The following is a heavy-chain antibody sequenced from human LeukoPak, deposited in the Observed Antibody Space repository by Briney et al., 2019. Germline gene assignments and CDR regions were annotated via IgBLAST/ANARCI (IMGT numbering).Heavy chain of an antibody. CDR2: IYYSGST. Sequence: SETLSLTCTVSGGSISSGDYYWSWIRQPPGKGLEWIGYIYYSGSTYYNPSLKSRVTLSVDTSKNQFSLKLSSVTAADTAVYYCARDAELELQGDYFDYWGQGTLVTVSS. D-gene: IGHD1-7*01. CDR3: ARDAELELQGDYFDY. CDR1: GGSISSGDYY. V-gene: IGHV4-30-4*08. J-gene: IGHJ4*02.